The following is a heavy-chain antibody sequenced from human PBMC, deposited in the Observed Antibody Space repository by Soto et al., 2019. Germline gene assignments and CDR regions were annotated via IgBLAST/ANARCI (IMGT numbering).Heavy chain of an antibody. V-gene: IGHV2-5*02. J-gene: IGHJ4*02. D-gene: IGHD1-1*01. CDR2: IYWDGES. Sequence: QITLKEAGPTLVKLTETLTLTCTFSGFSFTTTRMGLGWTRQPPGKALEWLAIIYWDGESRYNPLLRRRLTLTEDTSKNQVDLTMTNMDPKDTATYYCAHRDSTGTTTYFDSWGQGIPVTVAS. CDR3: AHRDSTGTTTYFDS. CDR1: GFSFTTTRMG.